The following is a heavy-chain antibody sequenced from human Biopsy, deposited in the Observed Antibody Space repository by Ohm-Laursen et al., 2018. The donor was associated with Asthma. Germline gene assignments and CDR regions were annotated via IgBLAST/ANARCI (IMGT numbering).Heavy chain of an antibody. J-gene: IGHJ4*02. CDR3: ARKAGSCISKSCSSLDF. D-gene: IGHD2-2*01. Sequence: GSSVKVSCKSLGGTFNTYVIGWVRQAPGQGLGWMGGINSVFGTTTYPQKFRDRVTITADDSTSTVYMELSSLKSEDPAVYYCARKAGSCISKSCSSLDFWGQGTLVTVSS. CDR2: INSVFGTT. CDR1: GGTFNTYV. V-gene: IGHV1-69*01.